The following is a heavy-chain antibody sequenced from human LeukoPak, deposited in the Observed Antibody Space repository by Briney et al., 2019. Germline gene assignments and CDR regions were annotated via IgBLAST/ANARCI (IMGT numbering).Heavy chain of an antibody. CDR2: IYYSGST. V-gene: IGHV4-39*01. D-gene: IGHD5-18*01. CDR3: ARPERGYSYHIDY. CDR1: GGSISSSSYY. J-gene: IGHJ4*02. Sequence: SETLSLTCTVSGGSISSSSYYWGWIRQPPGKGLEWIGSIYYSGSTYYNPSLKSRVTISVDTSKNQFSLKLSSVTAADTAVYYCARPERGYSYHIDYWGQGTLVTVSS.